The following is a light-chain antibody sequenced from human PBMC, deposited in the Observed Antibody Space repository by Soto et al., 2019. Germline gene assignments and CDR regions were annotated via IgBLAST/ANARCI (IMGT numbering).Light chain of an antibody. CDR3: QQYNNWPLT. J-gene: IGKJ4*01. CDR1: QSVSSN. CDR2: GAS. Sequence: EIVMTQSPATLSVSPGERATLSCRASQSVSSNLAWYQQKPGQAPRLLIYGASNRATGIPARFSGSGSGTEFTLTISSLQSEDFAVYYCQQYNNWPLTFGGGTRWIS. V-gene: IGKV3D-15*01.